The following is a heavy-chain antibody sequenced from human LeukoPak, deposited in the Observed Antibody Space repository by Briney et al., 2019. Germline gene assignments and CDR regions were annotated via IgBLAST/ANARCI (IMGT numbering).Heavy chain of an antibody. D-gene: IGHD3-10*01. CDR1: GYSISSGYF. Sequence: SETLSLTCTVSGYSISSGYFWGWIRQPPGKGLEWIQNIYHSGSTYYNPSLKSRVTISVDTSKNQFSLKLSSVTAADTAVYYCARSPMVRGVGGYYFDYWGQGTLVTVSS. J-gene: IGHJ4*02. V-gene: IGHV4-38-2*02. CDR2: IYHSGST. CDR3: ARSPMVRGVGGYYFDY.